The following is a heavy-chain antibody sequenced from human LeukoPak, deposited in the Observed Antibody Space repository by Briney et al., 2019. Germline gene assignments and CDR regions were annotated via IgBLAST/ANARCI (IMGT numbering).Heavy chain of an antibody. CDR3: ARDDGGNFNDAFDI. V-gene: IGHV3-23*01. Sequence: GGTLRLSCAASGFTLRSYGMSWVRQAPGKGLEWLSAITSGYSTYYADSVKGRFTISRDNSKNTLYLQMNSLRAEDTAVYYCARDDGGNFNDAFDIWGQGTMVTVSS. CDR2: ITSGYST. J-gene: IGHJ3*02. D-gene: IGHD4-23*01. CDR1: GFTLRSYG.